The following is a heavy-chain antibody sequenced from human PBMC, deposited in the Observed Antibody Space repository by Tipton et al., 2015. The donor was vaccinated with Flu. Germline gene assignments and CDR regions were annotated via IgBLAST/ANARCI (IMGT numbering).Heavy chain of an antibody. CDR2: IYNGDAT. Sequence: SLRLSCAVSGASVTDYYMNWVRQAPGKGLEWVSVIYNGDATSYADSVKGRFIISRDNSRNTLYLQMNNLRAEDAAMYYCASDPGFSYGLDYWGQGTQVTVSS. CDR3: ASDPGFSYGLDY. CDR1: GASVTDYY. V-gene: IGHV3-53*01. D-gene: IGHD5-18*01. J-gene: IGHJ4*02.